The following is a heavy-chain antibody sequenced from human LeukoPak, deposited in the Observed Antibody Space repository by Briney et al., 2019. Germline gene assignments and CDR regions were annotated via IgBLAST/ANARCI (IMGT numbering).Heavy chain of an antibody. V-gene: IGHV3-7*03. CDR3: ARGSENYYYGMDV. J-gene: IGHJ6*04. CDR1: GFTFNSYW. Sequence: GGSLRLSCAAAGFTFNSYWMSWVRQAPGKGLEWEGNIKQDGSEKFYVDSVKGRFSISRDNAKNSLYLQMNSLRAEDTAVYYCARGSENYYYGMDVWGKGTTVTVSS. CDR2: IKQDGSEK. D-gene: IGHD2/OR15-2a*01.